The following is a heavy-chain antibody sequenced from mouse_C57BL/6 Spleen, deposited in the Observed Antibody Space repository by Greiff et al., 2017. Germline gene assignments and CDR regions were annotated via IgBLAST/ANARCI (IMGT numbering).Heavy chain of an antibody. V-gene: IGHV1-15*01. J-gene: IGHJ2*01. CDR3: TREVTTEFDY. CDR1: GYTFTDYE. D-gene: IGHD2-2*01. Sequence: QVQLQQSGAELVRPGASVTLSCKASGYTFTDYEMHWVKQTPVHGLEWIGAIDPETGGTAYNQKFKGKAILTADKSSSTAYMELRSLTSEDSAVYYCTREVTTEFDYWGQGTTLTVSS. CDR2: IDPETGGT.